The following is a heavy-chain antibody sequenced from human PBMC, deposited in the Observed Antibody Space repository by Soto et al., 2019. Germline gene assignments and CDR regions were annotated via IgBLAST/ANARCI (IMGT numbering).Heavy chain of an antibody. CDR1: AFSLKTYW. V-gene: IGHV3-7*01. CDR2: IRQYGDET. D-gene: IGHD3-10*01. J-gene: IGHJ4*02. Sequence: VQLVESGGGLVLPGGSLRLSCVGSAFSLKTYWMAWVRQAPGKGLECVANIRQYGDETFYVDSVKGRFTISRDNANNSVYLQMDNLRAEDTGVYYCATGGSGTYYLGPLDYWGQGIMVIVSS. CDR3: ATGGSGTYYLGPLDY.